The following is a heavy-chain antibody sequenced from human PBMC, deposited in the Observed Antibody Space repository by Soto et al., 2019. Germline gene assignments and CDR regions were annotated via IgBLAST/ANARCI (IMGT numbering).Heavy chain of an antibody. CDR3: AKALLLTTITTVGD. V-gene: IGHV3-30*18. CDR2: ISYDGNNK. CDR1: GFIFSTYG. D-gene: IGHD4-17*01. J-gene: IGHJ4*02. Sequence: QVQLVESGGGVVQPGRSLRLSCAASGFIFSTYGMHWVRQAPGKGLEWRSVISYDGNNKYYADSVKGRFTISRDNSKNTLWLQMDSLRTEDTAVYYCAKALLLTTITTVGDWGQGTLVTVSS.